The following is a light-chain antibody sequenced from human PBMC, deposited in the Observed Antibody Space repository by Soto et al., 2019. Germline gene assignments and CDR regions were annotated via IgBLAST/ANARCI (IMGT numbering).Light chain of an antibody. CDR3: FSHRGGDSHV. CDR2: GVT. V-gene: IGLV2-14*01. Sequence: QSVLTQPASVSGSPGQSITISCTGTSSDVGAYNYVSWYQQYPGKAPKLMIYGVTNRPSGVSNRFSGSKTGNTASLTISRLQAEDEADYYCFSHRGGDSHVFGTGTKVPS. CDR1: SSDVGAYNY. J-gene: IGLJ1*01.